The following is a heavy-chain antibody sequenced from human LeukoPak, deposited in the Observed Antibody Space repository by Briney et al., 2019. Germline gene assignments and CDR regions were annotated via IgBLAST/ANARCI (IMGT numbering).Heavy chain of an antibody. V-gene: IGHV3-23*01. CDR1: GFTFSSYA. Sequence: GGSLRLSCAASGFTFSSYAMSWVRQAPGKGLEWVSGISWNSGSIGYADSVKGRFTISRDNAKNSLYLQMNSLRAEDTAVYYCARDPDLDMAFDIWGQGTMVTVSS. J-gene: IGHJ3*02. CDR2: ISWNSGSI. CDR3: ARDPDLDMAFDI. D-gene: IGHD2-2*03.